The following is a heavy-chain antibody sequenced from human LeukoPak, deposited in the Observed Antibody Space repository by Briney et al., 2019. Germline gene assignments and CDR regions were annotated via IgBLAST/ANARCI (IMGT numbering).Heavy chain of an antibody. D-gene: IGHD5-12*01. CDR3: ASGYEPPYYYYGMDV. CDR2: IIPILGIA. V-gene: IGHV1-69*04. Sequence: ASVKVSCKASGGTFSSYAISWVRQAPGQGLEWMGRIIPILGIANYAQKFQGRVTITAEKSTSTAYMELSSLRSEDTAVYYCASGYEPPYYYYGMDVWGQGTTVTVSS. CDR1: GGTFSSYA. J-gene: IGHJ6*02.